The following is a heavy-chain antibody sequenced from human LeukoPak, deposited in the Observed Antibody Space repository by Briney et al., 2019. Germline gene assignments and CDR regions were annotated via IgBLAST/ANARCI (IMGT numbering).Heavy chain of an antibody. Sequence: VXVSCKASGYTFTXYYMHWVRQAPGQGLEWMGIINPSGGSTSYAQKFQGRVTMTRDTSTSTVYMELSSLRSEDTAVYYCARADSSGSCDYWGQGTLVTVSS. CDR1: GYTFTXYY. D-gene: IGHD3-22*01. CDR3: ARADSSGSCDY. CDR2: INPSGGST. V-gene: IGHV1-46*01. J-gene: IGHJ4*02.